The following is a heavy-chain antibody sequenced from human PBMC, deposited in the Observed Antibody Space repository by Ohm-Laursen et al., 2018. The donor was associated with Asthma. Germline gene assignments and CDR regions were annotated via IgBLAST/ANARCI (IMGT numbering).Heavy chain of an antibody. CDR1: GISLSEYG. Sequence: SLRLSCAASGISLSEYGMHWVRQAPGKGLEWVAVISYDGSNKYYADSVKGRFTISRDNSKNTLYLQMNSLRAEDTAVYYCTKDRYCSSARCPTDYWGQGTLVTVSS. V-gene: IGHV3-30*18. CDR3: TKDRYCSSARCPTDY. J-gene: IGHJ4*02. D-gene: IGHD2-2*01. CDR2: ISYDGSNK.